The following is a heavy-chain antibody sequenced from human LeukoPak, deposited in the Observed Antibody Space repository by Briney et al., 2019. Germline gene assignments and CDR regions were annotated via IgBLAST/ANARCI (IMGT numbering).Heavy chain of an antibody. CDR2: MSYDGLNE. Sequence: PGGSLRLSCAAPGFTFSTSAVHWVRQAPGKGLEWVAVMSYDGLNEYYTDSVKGRFTISRDNSKNTLYLQMNNLRAEDTGVYYCARDQEWMVRGGCDYWGQGTLVTVSS. CDR1: GFTFSTSA. J-gene: IGHJ4*02. CDR3: ARDQEWMVRGGCDY. D-gene: IGHD6-19*01. V-gene: IGHV3-30-3*01.